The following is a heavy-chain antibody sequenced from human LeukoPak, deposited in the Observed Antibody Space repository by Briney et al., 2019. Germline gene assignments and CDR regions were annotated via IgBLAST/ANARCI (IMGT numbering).Heavy chain of an antibody. J-gene: IGHJ4*02. D-gene: IGHD1-7*01. CDR3: ARQQYNWNYVDFDY. CDR1: GGSLSSGNYY. Sequence: SETLSLTCTVSGGSLSSGNYYWGWVRQHPGKGLEWIGYIYYSGSTNYNPSLKSRVTISVDTSKNQFSLKLSSVTAADTAVYYCARQQYNWNYVDFDYWGQGTLVTVSS. V-gene: IGHV4-61*01. CDR2: IYYSGST.